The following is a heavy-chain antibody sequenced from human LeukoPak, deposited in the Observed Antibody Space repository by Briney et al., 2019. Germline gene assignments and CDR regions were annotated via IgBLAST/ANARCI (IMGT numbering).Heavy chain of an antibody. CDR2: ISGYNGNT. D-gene: IGHD1-14*01. V-gene: IGHV1-18*01. J-gene: IGHJ4*02. Sequence: GSVKVSCKTSGYSFTSHGISWVRQAPGQGLEWMGWISGYNGNTNYAQKFQGRVTMTTDASTRTAHMEVRGLRSDDTAVYYCARGGWTTGMDYWGQGTLVTVSS. CDR3: ARGGWTTGMDY. CDR1: GYSFTSHG.